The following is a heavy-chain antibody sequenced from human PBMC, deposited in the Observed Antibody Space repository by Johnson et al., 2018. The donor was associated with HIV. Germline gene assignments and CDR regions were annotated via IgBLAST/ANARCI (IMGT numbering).Heavy chain of an antibody. CDR2: TRNKANNYTP. CDR1: GFTFSTNA. Sequence: EVLLLESGGSLLQPGGSLRLSCAASGFTFSTNAMSWVRQAPGKGLEWVGRTRNKANNYTPKYAASVKGRFSISRDDSKNSLYLQMNSLKTEDTAVYYCARYNYGVTDAFDIWGQGTMVTVSS. CDR3: ARYNYGVTDAFDI. V-gene: IGHV3-72*01. J-gene: IGHJ3*02. D-gene: IGHD5-18*01.